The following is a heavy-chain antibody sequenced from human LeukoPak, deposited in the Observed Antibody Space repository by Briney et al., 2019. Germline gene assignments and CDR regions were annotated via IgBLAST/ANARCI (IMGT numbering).Heavy chain of an antibody. D-gene: IGHD6-19*01. CDR1: GGSISSSSYY. J-gene: IGHJ5*02. Sequence: TSETLSLTCTVSGGSISSSSYYWGWIRQPPGKGLEWIGSIYYSGSTYYNPSLKSRVTISVDTSKNQFSLKLSSVTAADTAVYYCARDGITLYSSGWLGSNWFDPWGQGTLVTVSS. CDR2: IYYSGST. V-gene: IGHV4-39*07. CDR3: ARDGITLYSSGWLGSNWFDP.